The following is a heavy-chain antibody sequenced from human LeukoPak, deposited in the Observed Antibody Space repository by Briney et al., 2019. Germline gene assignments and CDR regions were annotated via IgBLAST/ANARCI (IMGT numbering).Heavy chain of an antibody. CDR1: GGXISSSSYY. J-gene: IGHJ4*02. Sequence: PSETLSLTCTVSGGXISSSSYYWGWIRQPPGKGLEWIGSIYYSGSTNYNSSLKSRVTISVDTSKNQISLKLRSVTAADTAVYYCARKGVSDLYYFDSWGQGTLVTVSS. V-gene: IGHV4-39*07. CDR3: ARKGVSDLYYFDS. D-gene: IGHD3-16*01. CDR2: IYYSGST.